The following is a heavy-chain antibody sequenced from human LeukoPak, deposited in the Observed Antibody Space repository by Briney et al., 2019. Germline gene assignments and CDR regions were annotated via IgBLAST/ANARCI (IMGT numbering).Heavy chain of an antibody. CDR2: ISTDGSRA. J-gene: IGHJ4*02. D-gene: IGHD1-26*01. CDR1: GFTFSTYW. V-gene: IGHV3-74*01. CDR3: ARKPGIVGATGAYFDY. Sequence: QPGGSLRLSCAASGFTFSTYWMHWVRQAPGKGLVWVSRISTDGSRATYADSVKGRFTISGDNAKNSLYLQMNSLRAEDTAVYYCARKPGIVGATGAYFDYWGQGTLVTVSS.